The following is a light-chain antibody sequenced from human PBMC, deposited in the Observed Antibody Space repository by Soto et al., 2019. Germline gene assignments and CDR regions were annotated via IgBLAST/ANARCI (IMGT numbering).Light chain of an antibody. Sequence: DIQMTQSPSSLSASVGDRVTITCRASQSISSYLNWYQQKPGKAPKLLISAASSLQSGVPSRFSGSGSGTDFTLTISSLQPEDFATYYCQQSYSTPRTFGGGTKVEIK. CDR3: QQSYSTPRT. CDR2: AAS. CDR1: QSISSY. J-gene: IGKJ4*01. V-gene: IGKV1-39*01.